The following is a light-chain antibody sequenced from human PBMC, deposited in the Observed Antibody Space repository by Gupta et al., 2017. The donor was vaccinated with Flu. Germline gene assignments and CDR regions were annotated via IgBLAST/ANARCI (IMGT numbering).Light chain of an antibody. CDR2: EVS. CDR1: SSDVGGYNY. V-gene: IGLV2-14*01. J-gene: IGLJ2*01. Sequence: ITISCTGTSSDVGGYNYVSWYQQHPGKAPKLMIYEVSNRPSGVSNRFSGSKSGNTASLTISGLQAEDEADYYCSSYTSSSTVVFGGGTKLTVL. CDR3: SSYTSSSTVV.